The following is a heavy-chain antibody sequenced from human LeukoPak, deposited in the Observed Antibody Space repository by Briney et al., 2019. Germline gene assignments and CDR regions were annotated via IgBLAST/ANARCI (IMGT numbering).Heavy chain of an antibody. CDR1: GGSTSSSSYY. CDR3: ASLMTTGTTNFDY. D-gene: IGHD1-1*01. J-gene: IGHJ4*02. Sequence: PSETLSLTCTVSGGSTSSSSYYWGWIRQPPGKGLEWIGSIYYSGSTYYNPSLKSRVTISVDTSKNQFSLKLSSVTAADTAVYYCASLMTTGTTNFDYWGQGTLVTVSS. V-gene: IGHV4-39*07. CDR2: IYYSGST.